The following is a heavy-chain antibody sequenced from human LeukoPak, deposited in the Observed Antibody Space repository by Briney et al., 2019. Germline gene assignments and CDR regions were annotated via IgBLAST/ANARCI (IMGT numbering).Heavy chain of an antibody. J-gene: IGHJ4*02. V-gene: IGHV4-30-4*01. D-gene: IGHD4-17*01. CDR2: IYYSGST. CDR3: ARHSSFTGLDY. CDR1: GGSISSGDYY. Sequence: SETLSLTCTVSGGSISSGDYYWSWIRQPPGKGLEWIGYIYYSGSTYYNPSLKSRVTISVDTSKNQFSLKLSSVTAADTAVYYCARHSSFTGLDYWGQGTLVTVSS.